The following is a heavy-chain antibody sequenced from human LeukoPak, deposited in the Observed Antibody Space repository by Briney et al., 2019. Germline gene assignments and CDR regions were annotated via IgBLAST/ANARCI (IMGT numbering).Heavy chain of an antibody. CDR1: GFTFSSYG. D-gene: IGHD5-12*01. J-gene: IGHJ4*02. CDR3: AKDIVATMDGHHFDY. V-gene: IGHV3-30*18. CDR2: ISYDGSNK. Sequence: GGSLRLSCAASGFTFSSYGMHWVRQAPGKGLEWVAVISYDGSNKYYADSVKGRFTISRDNSTNTLYLQMNSLRAEDTAVYYCAKDIVATMDGHHFDYCGQGTLVTVSS.